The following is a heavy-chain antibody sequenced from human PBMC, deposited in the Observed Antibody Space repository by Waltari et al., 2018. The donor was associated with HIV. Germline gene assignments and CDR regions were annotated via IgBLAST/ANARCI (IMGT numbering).Heavy chain of an antibody. CDR1: GLTVSRNY. CDR3: ARDMSSGCFDY. Sequence: EVQLVESGGGLIQSGGSLRLSCAASGLTVSRNYMTWVRQAPGKGLEWVSVIYSGGSTYYADSVKGRFTISRDNSKNTLYLQMNSLRAEDTAVYYCARDMSSGCFDYWGQGTLVTVSS. V-gene: IGHV3-53*01. D-gene: IGHD6-19*01. J-gene: IGHJ4*02. CDR2: IYSGGST.